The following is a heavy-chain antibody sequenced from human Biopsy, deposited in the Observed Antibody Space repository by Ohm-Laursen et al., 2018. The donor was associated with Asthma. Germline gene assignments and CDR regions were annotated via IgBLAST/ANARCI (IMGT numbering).Heavy chain of an antibody. CDR3: PKDVFPGWEVRRGPDY. J-gene: IGHJ4*02. V-gene: IGHV3-30*18. D-gene: IGHD1-26*01. CDR1: VLTFSSYG. CDR2: ISNDGANK. Sequence: SLRLSCAASVLTFSSYGMVWVRLAPGKGLEWVALISNDGANKFYADSVQGRFTISRDNSKNTLYLQMHSLKIEDTAVYYCPKDVFPGWEVRRGPDYWGQGTLVTVSA.